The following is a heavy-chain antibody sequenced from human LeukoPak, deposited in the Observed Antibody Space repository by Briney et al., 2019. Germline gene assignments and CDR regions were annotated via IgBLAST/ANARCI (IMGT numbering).Heavy chain of an antibody. V-gene: IGHV4-59*01. CDR3: ARYNYYDSSGYYSSFDY. D-gene: IGHD3-22*01. J-gene: IGHJ4*02. CDR1: GGSISSYY. Sequence: SETLSLTCTVSGGSISSYYWSWIRQPPGKGLEWIGYIHYSGSTNYNPSLKSRVTISVDTSKNQFSLKLSSVTAADTAVYYCARYNYYDSSGYYSSFDYWGQGTLVTVSS. CDR2: IHYSGST.